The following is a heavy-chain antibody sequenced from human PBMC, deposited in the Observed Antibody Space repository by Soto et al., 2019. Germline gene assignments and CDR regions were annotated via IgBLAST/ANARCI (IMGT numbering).Heavy chain of an antibody. Sequence: EVQLVQSGAEVKKPGESLRISCKASGHSFTDYWISWVRQMPGKGLEWMARIDPSDSYTNYSPSFQGHVTISADKSLNTAFLQWSSLKASDSAMYYCARLRLIGGKKGGGYYGMDVWGQGTTVTVSS. CDR1: GHSFTDYW. CDR2: IDPSDSYT. V-gene: IGHV5-10-1*01. J-gene: IGHJ6*02. D-gene: IGHD3-16*01. CDR3: ARLRLIGGKKGGGYYGMDV.